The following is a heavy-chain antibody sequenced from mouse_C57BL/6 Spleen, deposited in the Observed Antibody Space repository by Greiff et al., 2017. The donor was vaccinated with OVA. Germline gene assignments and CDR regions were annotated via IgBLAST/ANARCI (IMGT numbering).Heavy chain of an antibody. CDR1: GYSITSGYY. J-gene: IGHJ2*01. V-gene: IGHV3-6*01. CDR3: ARETLNSYFDY. Sequence: EVQLQESGPGLVKPSQSLSLTCSVTGYSITSGYYWNWIRQFPGNKLEWMGYISYDGSNNYNPSLKNRISITRDTSKNQFFLKLNSVTTEDTATYYCARETLNSYFDYWGQGTTLTVSS. CDR2: ISYDGSN.